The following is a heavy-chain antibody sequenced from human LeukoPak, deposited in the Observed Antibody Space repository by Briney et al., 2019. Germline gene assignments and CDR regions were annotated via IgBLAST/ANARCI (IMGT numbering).Heavy chain of an antibody. V-gene: IGHV3-23*01. Sequence: PGGSLRLSCAASGFTFDDYGMSWVRQAPGKGLEWVSAMSSSDDGRYYAASVRGRLTISRDTSRSTLYLQMNSLRAEDAAVYYCAKAPVTSCRGAFCYPFDYWGQGTLVTVSS. J-gene: IGHJ4*02. D-gene: IGHD2-15*01. CDR2: MSSSDDGR. CDR3: AKAPVTSCRGAFCYPFDY. CDR1: GFTFDDYG.